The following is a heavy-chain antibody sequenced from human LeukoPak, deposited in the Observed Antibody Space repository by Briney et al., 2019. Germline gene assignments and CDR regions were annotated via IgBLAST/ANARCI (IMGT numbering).Heavy chain of an antibody. V-gene: IGHV3-66*01. Sequence: TGGSLRLSCAASEFSVGSNYMTWVRQAPGKGLEWVSLIYSGGSTYYADSVKGRFTISRDNSKNTLYLQMNSLRAEDTAVYYCAKDGYDSSGSLDYWGQGTLVTVSS. CDR3: AKDGYDSSGSLDY. CDR2: IYSGGST. CDR1: EFSVGSNY. D-gene: IGHD3-22*01. J-gene: IGHJ4*02.